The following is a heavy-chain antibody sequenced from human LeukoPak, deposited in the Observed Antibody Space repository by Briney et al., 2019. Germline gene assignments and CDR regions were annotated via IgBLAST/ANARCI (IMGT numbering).Heavy chain of an antibody. J-gene: IGHJ4*02. CDR3: ARIRDPAYSSSWYDDY. Sequence: SGPALVKPTQTLTLTGTFSGFSLSTSGMCVSWIRQPPGKALEWLARIDWDDDKYYSTSLKTRLTISKDTSKNQVVLTITNMDPVDTATYYCARIRDPAYSSSWYDDYWGQGTLVTVSS. CDR1: GFSLSTSGMC. D-gene: IGHD6-13*01. CDR2: IDWDDDK. V-gene: IGHV2-70*11.